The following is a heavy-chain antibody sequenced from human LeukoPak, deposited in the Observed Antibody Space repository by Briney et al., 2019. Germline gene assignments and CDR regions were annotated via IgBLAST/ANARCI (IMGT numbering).Heavy chain of an antibody. CDR3: ARATYGSGSYYFDY. J-gene: IGHJ4*02. CDR2: IYTSGST. V-gene: IGHV4-4*07. CDR1: GGSISSYY. Sequence: PSETLSLTCTVSGGSISSYYWSWIRQPAGKGLEWIGRIYTSGSTNYNPSLKSRVTMSVDTSKYQFSLKLSSVTAADTAVYYCARATYGSGSYYFDYWGQGTLVTVSS. D-gene: IGHD3-10*01.